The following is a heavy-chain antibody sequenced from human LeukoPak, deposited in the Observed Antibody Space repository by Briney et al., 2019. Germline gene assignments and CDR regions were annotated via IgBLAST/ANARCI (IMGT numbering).Heavy chain of an antibody. D-gene: IGHD6-13*01. CDR3: AKLSSSWQIDF. CDR1: GFTLRTYA. V-gene: IGHV3-23*01. CDR2: ISGSGGTT. J-gene: IGHJ4*02. Sequence: PGGSLRLSCAASGFTLRTYAMSWVRQAPGKGLDWVSAISGSGGTTYYADSVQGQFTISRDNSKNTLYPQMNSLRAEDTAVYYCAKLSSSWQIDFWGQGTLVTVSS.